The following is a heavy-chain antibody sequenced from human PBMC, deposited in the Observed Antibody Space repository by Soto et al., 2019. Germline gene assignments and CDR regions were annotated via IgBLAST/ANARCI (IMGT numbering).Heavy chain of an antibody. D-gene: IGHD3-10*01. V-gene: IGHV3-74*01. CDR2: INSDGSST. CDR3: ARDRWGGGRDMDV. J-gene: IGHJ6*02. Sequence: EVQLVESGGGLVQPGGSLRLSCAASGFTFSTYWIHWVRQAPGKGLVWVSRINSDGSSTNYADSVKGRFTISRDNAKITLFLQMSSLRAEDTAVYYCARDRWGGGRDMDVWGQGTTVTVSS. CDR1: GFTFSTYW.